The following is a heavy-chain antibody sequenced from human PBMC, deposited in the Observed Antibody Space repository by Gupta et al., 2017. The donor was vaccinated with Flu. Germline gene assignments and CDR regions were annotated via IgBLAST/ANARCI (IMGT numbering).Heavy chain of an antibody. J-gene: IGHJ6*02. Sequence: QVQLVESGGGVVQPGRSLRLSCAASGFTFSSYGMHWVRQAPGKGLEWVAVIWYDGSNKYYADSVKGRFTISRDNSKNTLYLQMNSLRAEDTAVYYCAREGPVVVDNYYGMDVWGQGTTVTVSS. CDR3: AREGPVVVDNYYGMDV. V-gene: IGHV3-33*01. D-gene: IGHD2-15*01. CDR1: GFTFSSYG. CDR2: IWYDGSNK.